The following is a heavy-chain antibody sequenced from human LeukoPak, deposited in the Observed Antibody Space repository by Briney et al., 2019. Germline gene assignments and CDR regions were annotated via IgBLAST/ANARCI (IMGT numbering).Heavy chain of an antibody. Sequence: SETLSLTCTVSGASISGYYWSWIRQPPGKGPEWIGYIYYSGSTKYNPSLKSRVTISADTSKNQFSLTLRSVTAADTATYHCARIHRYCSGGNCYVYDHWDQGTPVTVSS. J-gene: IGHJ4*02. D-gene: IGHD2-15*01. CDR1: GASISGYY. CDR3: ARIHRYCSGGNCYVYDH. V-gene: IGHV4-59*01. CDR2: IYYSGST.